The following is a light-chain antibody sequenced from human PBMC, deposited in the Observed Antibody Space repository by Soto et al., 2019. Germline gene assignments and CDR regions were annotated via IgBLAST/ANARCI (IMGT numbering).Light chain of an antibody. CDR3: CSYAGSYTVL. CDR1: SSDVGGYNY. V-gene: IGLV2-11*01. Sequence: QSALTQPRSVSGSPGQSVTISCTGTSSDVGGYNYVSWYQQHPGKAPKFMIYDVTKRPSGVPDRFSGSKSGNTAFLTISGLQAEDEADYFCCSYAGSYTVLFGGGTKVTVL. J-gene: IGLJ2*01. CDR2: DVT.